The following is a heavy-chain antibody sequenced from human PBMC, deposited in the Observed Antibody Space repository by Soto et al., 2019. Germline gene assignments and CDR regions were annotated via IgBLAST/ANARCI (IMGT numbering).Heavy chain of an antibody. CDR1: GFTFSSYG. CDR2: ISYDGSNK. CDR3: ANGGYSGYEGAFDI. J-gene: IGHJ3*02. V-gene: IGHV3-30*18. D-gene: IGHD5-12*01. Sequence: GGSLRLSCAASGFTFSSYGMHWVRQAPGKGLEWVAVISYDGSNKYYADSVKGRFTISRDNSKNTLYLQMNSLRAEDTAVYYCANGGYSGYEGAFDIWGQGTMVTVSS.